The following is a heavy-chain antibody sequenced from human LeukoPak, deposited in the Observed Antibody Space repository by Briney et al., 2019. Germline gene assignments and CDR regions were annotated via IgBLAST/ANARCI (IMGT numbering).Heavy chain of an antibody. Sequence: PSETLSLTCTVSGASISSYYWSWIRQSPGKGLEWIGYIYYSGSTNYNPSLKSRVTISVDTSKNQFSLELSSVTAADTAVYYCARVAVAAREYFDYWGQGTLVTVSS. V-gene: IGHV4-59*01. CDR2: IYYSGST. CDR1: GASISSYY. D-gene: IGHD6-19*01. CDR3: ARVAVAAREYFDY. J-gene: IGHJ4*02.